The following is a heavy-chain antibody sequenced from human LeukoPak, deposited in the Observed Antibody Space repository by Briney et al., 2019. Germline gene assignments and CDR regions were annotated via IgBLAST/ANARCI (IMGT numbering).Heavy chain of an antibody. CDR3: ARGRQAAANYYYYYMDV. J-gene: IGHJ6*03. CDR1: GFTFSDYY. D-gene: IGHD6-13*01. Sequence: GGSLRLSCAASGFTFSDYYMSWIRQAPGEGLEWVSYISSSGSTIYYAGSVKGRFTISRDNAKNSLYLQMNSLRAEDTAVYYCARGRQAAANYYYYYMDVWGKGTTVTVSS. V-gene: IGHV3-11*04. CDR2: ISSSGSTI.